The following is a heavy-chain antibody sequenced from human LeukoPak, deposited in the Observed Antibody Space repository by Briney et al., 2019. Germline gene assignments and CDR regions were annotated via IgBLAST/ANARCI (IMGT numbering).Heavy chain of an antibody. CDR2: IYYSGST. J-gene: IGHJ6*03. V-gene: IGHV4-59*01. D-gene: IGHD3-3*01. Sequence: SETLPLTCTVSGGSISSYYWSWIRQPPGKGLEWIGYIYYSGSTNYSPSLKSRVTISVDTSKNQFSLKLSSVTAADTAVYYCARGPVWSAYYYYMDVWGKGTTVTVSS. CDR1: GGSISSYY. CDR3: ARGPVWSAYYYYMDV.